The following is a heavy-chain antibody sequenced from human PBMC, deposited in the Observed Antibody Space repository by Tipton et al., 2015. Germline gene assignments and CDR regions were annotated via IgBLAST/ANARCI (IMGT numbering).Heavy chain of an antibody. D-gene: IGHD3-10*01. Sequence: TLSLTCTVSGGSISGYYWSWIRQPPGKGLEWIGYIYYSGTVNYNPSLTSRVTISVDTSKNQFSLKLSSVTAADTAVYFCARTPLKDSGSYYYYGIDVWGQGTTVTVSS. CDR2: IYYSGTV. V-gene: IGHV4-59*01. CDR3: ARTPLKDSGSYYYYGIDV. J-gene: IGHJ6*02. CDR1: GGSISGYY.